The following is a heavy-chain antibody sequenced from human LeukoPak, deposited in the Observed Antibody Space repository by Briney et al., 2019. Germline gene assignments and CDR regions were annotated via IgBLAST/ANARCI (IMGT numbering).Heavy chain of an antibody. CDR3: ARQYYYGSGSPRGAFDY. Sequence: PSGTLSLTCAVSGGSISSSNWWSWVRQPPGKGLEWIGEIYHSGSTNYNPPLKSRVTISVDKSKNQFSLKLSSVTAADTAVYHCARQYYYGSGSPRGAFDYWGQGTLVTVSS. J-gene: IGHJ4*02. CDR2: IYHSGST. CDR1: GGSISSSNW. D-gene: IGHD3-10*01. V-gene: IGHV4-4*02.